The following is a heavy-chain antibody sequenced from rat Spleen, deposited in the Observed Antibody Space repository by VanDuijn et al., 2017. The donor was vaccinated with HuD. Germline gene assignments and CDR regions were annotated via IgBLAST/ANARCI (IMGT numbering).Heavy chain of an antibody. CDR2: ISHDGSRT. CDR1: GFTFSDYA. V-gene: IGHV5-7*01. Sequence: EVQLVESGGGLVQPGRSLKLSCAASGFTFSDYAVAWVRQAPKKSLEWVATISHDGSRTYYRDSVKGRFTISRDNAKSTLYLQMDSLRSEDTATYYCTNYFDYWGQGVMVTVSS. J-gene: IGHJ2*01. CDR3: TNYFDY.